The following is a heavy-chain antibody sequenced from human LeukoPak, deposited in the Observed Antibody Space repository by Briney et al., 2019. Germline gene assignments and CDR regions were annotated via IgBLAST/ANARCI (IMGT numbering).Heavy chain of an antibody. CDR2: ISSSSSTI. Sequence: PGGSLRLSCAASGFTFISYSMTWVRQAPGKGLEWVSYISSSSSTIYYADSVKGRFTFSRDNAKNSLYLQMNSLRAEDTAVYYCAREGDSNSADYWGQGTLVTVSS. CDR3: AREGDSNSADY. D-gene: IGHD4-11*01. CDR1: GFTFISYS. J-gene: IGHJ4*02. V-gene: IGHV3-48*01.